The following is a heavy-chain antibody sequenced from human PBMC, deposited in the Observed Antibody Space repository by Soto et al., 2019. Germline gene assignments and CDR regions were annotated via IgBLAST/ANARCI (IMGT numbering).Heavy chain of an antibody. D-gene: IGHD5-18*01. CDR2: IYYSGST. CDR1: AGTTRSYN. J-gene: IGHJ4*02. V-gene: IGHV4-59*01. Sequence: SQNRCLTCTVSAGTTRSYNWSWIRQPPGKGLEWIGYIYYSGSTNYNPSLKSRVTISVDTSKNQFSLKLSSVTAADTAVYYCARGRIQLWYPFEYWGQGTLVTVS. CDR3: ARGRIQLWYPFEY.